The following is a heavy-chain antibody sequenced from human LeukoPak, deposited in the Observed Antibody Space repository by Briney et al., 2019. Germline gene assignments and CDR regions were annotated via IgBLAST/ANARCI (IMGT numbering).Heavy chain of an antibody. CDR2: INQDGSQK. Sequence: GGSLRLSCAASGFTFSTYWMSWIRQAPGKGLEWVANINQDGSQKRYVDSVQGRFTISRDNTKNSLFLQMNSLRAEDTAVYYCARLKDDVTRLDYWGQGTLVTVSS. D-gene: IGHD3-10*01. CDR3: ARLKDDVTRLDY. V-gene: IGHV3-7*01. J-gene: IGHJ4*02. CDR1: GFTFSTYW.